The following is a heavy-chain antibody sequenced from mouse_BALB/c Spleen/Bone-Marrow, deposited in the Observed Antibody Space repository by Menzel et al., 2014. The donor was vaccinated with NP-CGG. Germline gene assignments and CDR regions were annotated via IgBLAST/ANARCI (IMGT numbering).Heavy chain of an antibody. CDR3: ARDSFRNTRALDY. D-gene: IGHD5-2*01. Sequence: VQLQQSGPGLVAPSQSLSISCTVSGFSLTGYGVSWVRQPPGKGLEWLGMIWGDGSTDYNSALKSRLSISEDNSKSQVFLKMSSLQTDDSARYYCARDSFRNTRALDYWGQGTSVTVSS. CDR2: IWGDGST. V-gene: IGHV2-6-7*01. CDR1: GFSLTGYG. J-gene: IGHJ4*01.